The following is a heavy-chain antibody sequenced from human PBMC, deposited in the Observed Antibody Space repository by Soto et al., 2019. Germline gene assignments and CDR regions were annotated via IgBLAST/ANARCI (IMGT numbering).Heavy chain of an antibody. CDR3: ARGFYSSSWYWSWSHQVGSNEYYFDY. D-gene: IGHD6-13*01. Sequence: PGGSLRLSCAASGFTFSSYSMNWVRQAPGKGLEWVSYISSSSSTIYYADSVKGRFTISRDNAKNSLYLQMNSLRAEDTAVYYCARGFYSSSWYWSWSHQVGSNEYYFDYWGQGTLVTVSS. V-gene: IGHV3-48*01. J-gene: IGHJ4*02. CDR1: GFTFSSYS. CDR2: ISSSSSTI.